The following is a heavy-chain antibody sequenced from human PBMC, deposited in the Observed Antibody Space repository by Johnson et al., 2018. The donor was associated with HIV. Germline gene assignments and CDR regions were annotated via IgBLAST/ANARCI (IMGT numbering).Heavy chain of an antibody. D-gene: IGHD4-17*01. CDR1: GFTFDDYA. J-gene: IGHJ3*02. CDR3: ASPQAGDYPQDDAFHI. Sequence: VQLVESGGGFIQAGRSLRLSCAASGFTFDDYAMHWVRQAPGKGLEWVSRINADGRSTTYADSVKGRFTISRDNAQNTLYLQMNRLRAEDTAVYYCASPQAGDYPQDDAFHIWGQGTMVTVS. CDR2: INADGRST. V-gene: IGHV3-74*02.